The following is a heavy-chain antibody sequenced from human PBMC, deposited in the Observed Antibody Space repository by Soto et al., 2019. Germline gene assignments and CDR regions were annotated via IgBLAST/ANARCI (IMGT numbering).Heavy chain of an antibody. CDR2: IIPIFGTA. V-gene: IGHV1-69*13. J-gene: IGHJ6*02. CDR3: ASGMSRDGYNYHYYGMDV. D-gene: IGHD5-12*01. Sequence: SVKVACKASVGTLSGYAISLVRQAPGQGLEWMGGIIPIFGTANYAQKFQGRVTITADESTSTAYMELRSLRYEDTAVYYCASGMSRDGYNYHYYGMDVWGQGTTVTVSS. CDR1: VGTLSGYA.